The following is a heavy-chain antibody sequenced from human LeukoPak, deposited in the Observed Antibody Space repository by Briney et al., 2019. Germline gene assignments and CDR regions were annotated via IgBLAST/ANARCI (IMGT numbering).Heavy chain of an antibody. J-gene: IGHJ4*02. Sequence: GGSLRLSCAASGSTSSNAWMSWVRQAPGKGLEWVGRIKSKTDGGTTDYAAPVKGRFTISRDDSKNTLYLQMNSLKTEDTAVYYCTTDRGYCSGGSCYYGAFDYWGQGTLVTVSS. D-gene: IGHD2-15*01. CDR3: TTDRGYCSGGSCYYGAFDY. V-gene: IGHV3-15*01. CDR1: GSTSSNAW. CDR2: IKSKTDGGTT.